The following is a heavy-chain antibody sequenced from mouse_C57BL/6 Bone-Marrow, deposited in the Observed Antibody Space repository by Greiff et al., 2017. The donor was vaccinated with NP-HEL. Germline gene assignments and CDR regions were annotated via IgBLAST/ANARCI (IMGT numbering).Heavy chain of an antibody. CDR3: ERHYGSSGGWAY. V-gene: IGHV1-54*01. J-gene: IGHJ3*01. CDR1: GYAFTNYL. CDR2: INPGSGGT. Sequence: QVQLQQSGAELVRPGTSVKVSCKASGYAFTNYLIEWVKQRPGQGLEWIGVINPGSGGTNYNEKFKGKATLTADKSSSTAYMQLSSRTSEDSAVYVCERHYGSSGGWAYWGQGNLVTVSA. D-gene: IGHD1-1*01.